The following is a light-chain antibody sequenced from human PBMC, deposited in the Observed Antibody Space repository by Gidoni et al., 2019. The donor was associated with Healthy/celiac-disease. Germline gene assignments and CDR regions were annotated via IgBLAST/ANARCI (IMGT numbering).Light chain of an antibody. CDR2: AAS. CDR3: QQSYSTPWT. CDR1: QSISGY. V-gene: IGKV1-39*01. J-gene: IGKJ1*01. Sequence: DIQMTQSPSSLSASVVDRVTIPCRASQSISGYLNWYQQKPGKAPKLLIYAASSLQSGVPSRFSGSGSGTDFTLTISSLQPEDFATYYCQQSYSTPWTFGQGTKVEIK.